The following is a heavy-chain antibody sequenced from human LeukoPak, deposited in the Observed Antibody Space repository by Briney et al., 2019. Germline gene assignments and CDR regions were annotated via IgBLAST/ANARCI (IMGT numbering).Heavy chain of an antibody. J-gene: IGHJ6*03. D-gene: IGHD3-10*01. CDR2: ISAFNGNT. Sequence: GASVKVSCKASGYTFTSYDINWVRQAPGQGLEWMGWISAFNGNTNYAQKFQGRVTMTTDTSTSTAYMELRSLRSDDTAVYYCAFSRYYLQANYYYMDVWGKGTTVTVSS. CDR3: AFSRYYLQANYYYMDV. V-gene: IGHV1-18*01. CDR1: GYTFTSYD.